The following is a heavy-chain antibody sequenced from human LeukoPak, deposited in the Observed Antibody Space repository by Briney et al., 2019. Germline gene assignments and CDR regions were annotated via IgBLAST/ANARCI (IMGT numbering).Heavy chain of an antibody. J-gene: IGHJ4*02. V-gene: IGHV3-23*01. CDR1: GFTFNNYA. CDR3: AKALGSIVVTASDY. CDR2: ISGSGGAT. D-gene: IGHD5-12*01. Sequence: GGSLRLSCAASGFTFNNYAMSWVRQAPGKGLEWVSAISGSGGATYFADSVKGRFTISGDNSKNTLYLQMHSLRAEDTAVYYGAKALGSIVVTASDYWGQGTLVTVSS.